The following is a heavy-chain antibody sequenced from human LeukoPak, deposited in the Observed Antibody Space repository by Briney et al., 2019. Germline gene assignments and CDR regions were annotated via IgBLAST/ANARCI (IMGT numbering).Heavy chain of an antibody. J-gene: IGHJ5*02. Sequence: PGGSLRLSCAASGFTFSSYDMHWVRQATGRGLEWVSGVAGAGDTYYADSVKGRFTISRENGKNSLYLQMNSLRAGDTAAYYCARGGIRGVTWNWLDPWGQGTLVTVSS. CDR1: GFTFSSYD. CDR2: VAGAGDT. CDR3: ARGGIRGVTWNWLDP. V-gene: IGHV3-13*01. D-gene: IGHD3-10*01.